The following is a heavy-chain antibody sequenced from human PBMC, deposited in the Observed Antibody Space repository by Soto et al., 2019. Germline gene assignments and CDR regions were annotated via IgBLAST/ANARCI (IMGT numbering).Heavy chain of an antibody. CDR1: GYTFTSYA. V-gene: IGHV1-3*05. J-gene: IGHJ4*02. Sequence: QVQLVQSGAEEKKPGASVKVSGKASGYTFTSYAMHWVRQAPGQRLEWMGWINAGNGNTKYSQKFQGRVTITRDTSAGTGYMVLSSLRSEDTAVYYGASGTVVTHFDYWGQGTLVTVSS. CDR2: INAGNGNT. D-gene: IGHD2-15*01. CDR3: ASGTVVTHFDY.